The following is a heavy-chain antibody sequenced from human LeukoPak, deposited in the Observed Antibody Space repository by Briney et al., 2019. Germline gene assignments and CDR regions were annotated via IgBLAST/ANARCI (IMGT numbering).Heavy chain of an antibody. CDR2: ISSSSITI. CDR3: ARDRGGSYSAIDY. V-gene: IGHV3-48*04. Sequence: GGSLRLSCAAYGFTFSGYSLNWVRQAPGKGLEWVSFISSSSITIYYADSVKGRFTISRDNAEKSLYLQMNSLRAEDTAVYYCARDRGGSYSAIDYWGQGTLVTVSS. D-gene: IGHD2-15*01. J-gene: IGHJ4*02. CDR1: GFTFSGYS.